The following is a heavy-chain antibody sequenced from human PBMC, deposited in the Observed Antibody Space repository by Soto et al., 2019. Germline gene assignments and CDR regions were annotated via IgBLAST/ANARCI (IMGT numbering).Heavy chain of an antibody. CDR2: IYHNGST. J-gene: IGHJ5*01. D-gene: IGHD1-1*01. CDR1: GASITSDNW. Sequence: QVQLQESGPGLLKPSGTLSLTCLVSGASITSDNWWTWVRQSPEKGLGWIAEIYHNGSTNYNPSRKSRGSVAVDLSKNQFSLKVTSVTAAETAVYFCADHAGTTYGPFVSWGPGKLVTVSS. CDR3: ADHAGTTYGPFVS. V-gene: IGHV4-4*02.